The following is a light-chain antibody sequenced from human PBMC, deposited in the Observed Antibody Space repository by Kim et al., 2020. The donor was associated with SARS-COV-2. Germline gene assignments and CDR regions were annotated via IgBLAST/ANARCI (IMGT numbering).Light chain of an antibody. CDR2: QDS. CDR3: QAWDSNTDWV. J-gene: IGLJ3*02. CDR1: KLGDRY. Sequence: SYELTQPPSVSVSPGQTASITCSGDKLGDRYANWYQQKPGQSPVLVIYQDSKRPSGIPERFSGSSSGNTATLTISGTQAMDEADYYCQAWDSNTDWVFGGGTQLTVL. V-gene: IGLV3-1*01.